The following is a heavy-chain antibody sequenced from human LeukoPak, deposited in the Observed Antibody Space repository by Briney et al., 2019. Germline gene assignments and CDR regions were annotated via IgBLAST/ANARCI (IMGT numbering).Heavy chain of an antibody. CDR1: GFTFSSYW. CDR2: IYYSGST. D-gene: IGHD3-22*01. CDR3: ARNDPDSSED. V-gene: IGHV4-59*01. J-gene: IGHJ4*02. Sequence: GSLRLSCAASGFTFSSYWMSWIRQPPGKGLEWIGYIYYSGSTNYNPSLKSRVTISVDTSKNQFSLKLSSVTAADTAVYYCARNDPDSSEDWGQGTLVTVSS.